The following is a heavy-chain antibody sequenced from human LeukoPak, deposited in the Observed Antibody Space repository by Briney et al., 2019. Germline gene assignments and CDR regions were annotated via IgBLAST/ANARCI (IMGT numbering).Heavy chain of an antibody. CDR3: ARDQPTRGKPDY. Sequence: GGSLRLSCSASGFTFSSYGMSWVRQAPGNGLEWVSAISGSGDVILYADSVKGRFSISRDNSKNTLYLQMTSLRAEDTAVYYCARDQPTRGKPDYWGQGTLVTVSS. J-gene: IGHJ4*02. CDR1: GFTFSSYG. CDR2: ISGSGDVI. V-gene: IGHV3-23*01.